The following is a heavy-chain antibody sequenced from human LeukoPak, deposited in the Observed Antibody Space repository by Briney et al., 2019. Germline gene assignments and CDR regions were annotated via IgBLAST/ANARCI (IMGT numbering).Heavy chain of an antibody. CDR2: IDPSSTYI. J-gene: IGHJ4*02. V-gene: IGHV3-21*01. CDR1: GFTFRSYS. CDR3: ARAPTVLVGYCSSSSCQADY. Sequence: GGSLRLSCAASGFTFRSYSMNWVRQAPGRGLEWVSAIDPSSTYIYYADSVKGRFTISRDNAENSLYLQMNSLRVEDTAVYYCARAPTVLVGYCSSSSCQADYWGQGTLVTVSS. D-gene: IGHD2-2*01.